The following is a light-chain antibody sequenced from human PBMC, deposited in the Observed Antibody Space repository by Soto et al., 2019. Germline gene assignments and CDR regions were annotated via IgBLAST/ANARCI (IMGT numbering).Light chain of an antibody. Sequence: IVMYKSLGTLSLSKGERATLSCRASQIVSSNLAWYQQKPGQAPRLLIYGVSTRATGIPVRFSGSGSGTEFTLSISSLQSEDSAIYYCQHYNILPLTFGGVT. CDR3: QHYNILPLT. J-gene: IGKJ4*01. CDR1: QIVSSN. V-gene: IGKV3-15*01. CDR2: GVS.